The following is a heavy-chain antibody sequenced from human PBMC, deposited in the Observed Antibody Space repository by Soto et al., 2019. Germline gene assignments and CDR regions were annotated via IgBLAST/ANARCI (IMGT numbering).Heavy chain of an antibody. CDR2: IYYSGST. CDR3: ARHDYGDYRWDYFDY. J-gene: IGHJ4*02. D-gene: IGHD4-17*01. V-gene: IGHV4-59*08. Sequence: PSETLSLTCTVSGGSISSYYGSWIRQPPGRGLEWIGYIYYSGSTNYNPSLKSRVTISVDTSKNQFSLKLSSVTAADTAVYYCARHDYGDYRWDYFDYWGQGTLVTVSS. CDR1: GGSISSYY.